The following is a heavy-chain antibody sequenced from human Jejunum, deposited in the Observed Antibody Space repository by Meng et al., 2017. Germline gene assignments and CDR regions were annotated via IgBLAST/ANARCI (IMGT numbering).Heavy chain of an antibody. D-gene: IGHD1-26*01. J-gene: IGHJ3*02. CDR1: EITVSHNY. V-gene: IGHV3-66*02. Sequence: GESLKISCTASEITVSHNYMSWVRQAPGKGLEWVSVIYSDGTTYYADSVKGRFTISRDDSMNTLYLQMNSLRADDTAVYYCTRETFTGSYPDFFDTWGRGTLVTVSS. CDR2: IYSDGTT. CDR3: TRETFTGSYPDFFDT.